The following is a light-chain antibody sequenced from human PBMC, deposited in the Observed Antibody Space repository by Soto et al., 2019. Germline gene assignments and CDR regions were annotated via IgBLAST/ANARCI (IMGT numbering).Light chain of an antibody. V-gene: IGLV1-40*01. J-gene: IGLJ1*01. Sequence: QSVLTQPPSVSGAPGQRVTISCTGSSSNIGAGYDVHWYQQFPGTAPRLLIYANNNRPSGVPDRFSGSKSGTSASLAITGPQADDEAGDYCQSYDFGLSAHNYVFGTGTKVTV. CDR1: SSNIGAGYD. CDR2: ANN. CDR3: QSYDFGLSAHNYV.